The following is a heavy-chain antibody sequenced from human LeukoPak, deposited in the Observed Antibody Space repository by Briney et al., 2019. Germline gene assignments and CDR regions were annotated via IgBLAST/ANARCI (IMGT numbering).Heavy chain of an antibody. CDR3: ARDSEYSSSVY. CDR2: ISAYNGKT. V-gene: IGHV1-18*01. J-gene: IGHJ4*02. Sequence: GASVKVSCKASGYTMTIHGISWVRQAPGQGLERMGWISAYNGKTNFAQRFQGRVTMTTDTSTNTAYMELRSLRSDDTAVYYCARDSEYSSSVYWGQGTLVTVSS. D-gene: IGHD6-6*01. CDR1: GYTMTIHG.